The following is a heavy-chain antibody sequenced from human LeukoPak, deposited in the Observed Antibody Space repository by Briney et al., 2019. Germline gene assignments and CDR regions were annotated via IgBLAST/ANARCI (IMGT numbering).Heavy chain of an antibody. J-gene: IGHJ5*02. CDR3: ARGGPRYCSSTACYRKDNWFDP. CDR1: GGSFSGYY. Sequence: SETLSLTCAVYGGSFSGYYWSWIRQPPGKGLEWIGEINHSGSTNYNPSLKSRVTISVDTSKNQLSLKLSSVTAADTAVYYCARGGPRYCSSTACYRKDNWFDPWGQGTLVTVSS. V-gene: IGHV4-34*01. D-gene: IGHD2-2*01. CDR2: INHSGST.